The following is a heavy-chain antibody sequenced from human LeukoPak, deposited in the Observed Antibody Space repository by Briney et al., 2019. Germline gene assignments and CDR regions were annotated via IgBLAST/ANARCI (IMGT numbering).Heavy chain of an antibody. Sequence: HPGGSLRLSCAASGFTFSSSWMSWVRQAPGKGLEWVANINQDGTKKYYVGSVKGRFTISRDNAKNSLYLQMNSLRAEDTAVYYCARDYDYGSTRLVSMDVWGQGTTVTVSS. CDR1: GFTFSSSW. CDR3: ARDYDYGSTRLVSMDV. D-gene: IGHD3-10*01. J-gene: IGHJ6*02. CDR2: INQDGTKK. V-gene: IGHV3-7*01.